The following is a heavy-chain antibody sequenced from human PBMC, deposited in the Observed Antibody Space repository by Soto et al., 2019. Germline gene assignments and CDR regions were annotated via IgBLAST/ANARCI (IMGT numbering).Heavy chain of an antibody. CDR2: INHSGST. V-gene: IGHV4-34*01. J-gene: IGHJ4*02. D-gene: IGHD3-22*01. CDR1: GGSFSGYY. CDR3: ARPNGYYYRYFDY. Sequence: SETLSLTCAVYGGSFSGYYWSWIRQPPGKGLEWIGEINHSGSTNYNPSLKSRVTISVDTSKNQFSLKLSSVTAADTAMYYCARPNGYYYRYFDYWGQGTLVTVSS.